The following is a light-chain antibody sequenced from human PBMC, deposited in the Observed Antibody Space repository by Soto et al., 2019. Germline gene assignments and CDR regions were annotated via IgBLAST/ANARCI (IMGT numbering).Light chain of an antibody. Sequence: EIVLTQSPATLSLSPGERATLSCRASQSISSSFAWYQQKPAQAPRLLIYDASSRATGFPARFSGSASGTDFTLTIGSLEPEDFAVYYCQQRSEWPRTFGQGTKVEIK. CDR3: QQRSEWPRT. CDR2: DAS. J-gene: IGKJ1*01. CDR1: QSISSS. V-gene: IGKV3-11*01.